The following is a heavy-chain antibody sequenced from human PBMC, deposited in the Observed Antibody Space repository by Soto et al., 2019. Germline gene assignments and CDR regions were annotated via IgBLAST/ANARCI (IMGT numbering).Heavy chain of an antibody. CDR2: IWYDGGNK. D-gene: IGHD6-6*01. J-gene: IGHJ4*02. CDR1: GFTFSSYA. CDR3: AKDTHSTSSGHLDN. Sequence: GGSLRLSCVASGFTFSSYAIHWVRQAPGKGLEWVTVIWYDGGNKFYADSVKGRFTIARDNSKNTVYLQMNSLRAEDTAIYYCAKDTHSTSSGHLDNWGQGAQVTVSS. V-gene: IGHV3-33*06.